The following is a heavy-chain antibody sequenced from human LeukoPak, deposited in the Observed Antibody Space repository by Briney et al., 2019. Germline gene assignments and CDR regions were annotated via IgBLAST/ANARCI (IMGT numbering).Heavy chain of an antibody. CDR3: AKAVDLATISVDI. J-gene: IGHJ3*02. Sequence: GGSLRLSCAASGFTFDSYGMNWVRQAPGKGLEWVSGISGSGVYTYYADSVKGRFTISRDNSRNTLYLVMNSLRVDDTAVYYCAKAVDLATISVDIWGQGTMVTVSS. CDR2: ISGSGVYT. V-gene: IGHV3-23*01. D-gene: IGHD5-24*01. CDR1: GFTFDSYG.